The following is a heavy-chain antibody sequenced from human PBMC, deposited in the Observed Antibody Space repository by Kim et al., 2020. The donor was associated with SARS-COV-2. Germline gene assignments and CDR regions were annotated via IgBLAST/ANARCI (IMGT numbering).Heavy chain of an antibody. Sequence: RGSLRLSCAASGFTFSSYSMNWVRQAPGKGLEWVSSISSSSSYIYYADSVKGRFTISRDNAKNSLYLQMNSLRAEDTAVYYCARCQWLPPRDAFDIWGQGPMAPVPS. CDR2: ISSSSSYI. D-gene: IGHD6-19*01. CDR1: GFTFSSYS. CDR3: ARCQWLPPRDAFDI. V-gene: IGHV3-21*04. J-gene: IGHJ3*02.